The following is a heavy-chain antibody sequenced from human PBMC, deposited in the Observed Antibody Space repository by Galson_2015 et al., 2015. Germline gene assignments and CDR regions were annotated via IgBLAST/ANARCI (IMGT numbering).Heavy chain of an antibody. J-gene: IGHJ1*01. V-gene: IGHV3-7*03. Sequence: SLRLSCAASGFTFSSYWMSWVRQAPGKGLEWVANIKQDGSERYYVDSVKGRFTISRDNAKNSLYLQMNSLRAEDTAVYYCAMGIAAAGYFFQHWGQGTLVTVSS. CDR3: AMGIAAAGYFFQH. D-gene: IGHD6-13*01. CDR1: GFTFSSYW. CDR2: IKQDGSER.